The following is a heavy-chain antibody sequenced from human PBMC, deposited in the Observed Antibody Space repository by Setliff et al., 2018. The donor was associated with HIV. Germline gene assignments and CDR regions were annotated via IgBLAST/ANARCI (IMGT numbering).Heavy chain of an antibody. D-gene: IGHD3-3*01. V-gene: IGHV4-39*01. CDR3: ARSIVPVASGYYYFEY. Sequence: SETLSLTCTVSGGSINSTSYYWGWIRQPPGNGLEWIGSIYHTGSTYYKPSLKSRVTISFYTSKNQFSLRLSSVAAGDTAVYYCARSIVPVASGYYYFEYWGQGTLVTVSS. CDR2: IYHTGST. J-gene: IGHJ4*02. CDR1: GGSINSTSYY.